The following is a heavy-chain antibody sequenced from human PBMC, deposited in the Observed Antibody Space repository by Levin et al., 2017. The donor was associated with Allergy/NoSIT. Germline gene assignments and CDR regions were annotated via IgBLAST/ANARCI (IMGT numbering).Heavy chain of an antibody. CDR3: ARHKESTEGAFDV. D-gene: IGHD2-21*02. Sequence: SETLSLTCTVSGASINSSYWSWIRQPPGKGPEWVAYVYYTGRTNHNPSLKRRVTVSIDTSGNQFSLRLTSVTAADTAVYYCARHKESTEGAFDVWGQGTMVIVSS. V-gene: IGHV4-59*08. CDR1: GASINSSY. CDR2: VYYTGRT. J-gene: IGHJ3*01.